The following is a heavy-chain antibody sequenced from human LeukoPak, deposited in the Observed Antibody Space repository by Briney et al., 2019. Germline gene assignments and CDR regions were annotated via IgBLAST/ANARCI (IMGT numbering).Heavy chain of an antibody. J-gene: IGHJ4*02. CDR1: GDSISSGTYY. CDR3: ARVVVVTGYYFDF. Sequence: SETLSLTCTVSGDSISSGTYYWSWIRQHPGKGLEWIGYIYHSGSTYYNPSLKSRVTILVDTSKNQSSLKLNSVTAADTAVYYCARVVVVTGYYFDFWGQGILVTVSS. D-gene: IGHD2-21*02. V-gene: IGHV4-31*03. CDR2: IYHSGST.